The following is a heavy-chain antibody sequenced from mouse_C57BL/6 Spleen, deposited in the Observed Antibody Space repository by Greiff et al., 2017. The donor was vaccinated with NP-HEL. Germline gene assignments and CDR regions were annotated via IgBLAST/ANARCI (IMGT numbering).Heavy chain of an antibody. CDR1: GYTFTSYT. V-gene: IGHV1-4*01. Sequence: QVQLKESGAELARPGASVKMSCKASGYTFTSYTMHWVKQRPGQGLEWIGYINPSSGYTKYNQKFKDKATLTADKSSSTAYMQLSSLTSEDSAVYYCARDDYDVWFAYWGQGTLVTVSA. D-gene: IGHD2-4*01. J-gene: IGHJ3*01. CDR3: ARDDYDVWFAY. CDR2: INPSSGYT.